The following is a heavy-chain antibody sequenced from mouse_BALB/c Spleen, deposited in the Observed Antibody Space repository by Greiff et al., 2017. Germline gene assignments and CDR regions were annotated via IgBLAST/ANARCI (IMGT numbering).Heavy chain of an antibody. D-gene: IGHD1-2*01. CDR2: ISSGGSYT. CDR1: GFTFSSYG. Sequence: EVKVVESGGGLVKPGGSLKLSCAASGFTFSSYGMSWVRQTPDKRLEWVATISSGGSYTYYPDSVKGRFTISRDNAKNTLYLQMSSLKSEDTAMYYCARQGAFITTARAYAMDYWGQGTSVTVSS. CDR3: ARQGAFITTARAYAMDY. V-gene: IGHV5-6*03. J-gene: IGHJ4*01.